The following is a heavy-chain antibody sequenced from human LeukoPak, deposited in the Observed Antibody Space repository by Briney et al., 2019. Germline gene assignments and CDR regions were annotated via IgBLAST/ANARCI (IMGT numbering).Heavy chain of an antibody. CDR3: ARERDGRFFDY. J-gene: IGHJ4*02. V-gene: IGHV3-7*01. Sequence: GGSLRLSCAVSGLRLGSFWMSWVRQAPGKGLEWVANINQDGSEKYFVDSVRGRFTISRDNSKNSLHLQMNTLRAEDTAVYYCARERDGRFFDYWGQGTLVTVSS. CDR2: INQDGSEK. CDR1: GLRLGSFW. D-gene: IGHD5-24*01.